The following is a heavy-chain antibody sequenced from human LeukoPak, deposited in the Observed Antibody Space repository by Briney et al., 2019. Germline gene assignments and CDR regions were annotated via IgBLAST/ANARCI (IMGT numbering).Heavy chain of an antibody. J-gene: IGHJ4*02. CDR2: IWYDGSNK. D-gene: IGHD5-18*01. V-gene: IGHV3-33*01. CDR1: GFTFSSYG. Sequence: GGSLRLSCAASGFTFSSYGMHWVRQAPGKGLEWVAVIWYDGSNKYYADSVKGRFTISRDNSKNTLYLQMNSLRAEDTAVYYCARGDPNVDTAISYWGQGTLVTVSS. CDR3: ARGDPNVDTAISY.